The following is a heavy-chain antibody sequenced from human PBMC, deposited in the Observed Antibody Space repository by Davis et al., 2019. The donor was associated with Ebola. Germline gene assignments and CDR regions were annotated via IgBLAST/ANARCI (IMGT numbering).Heavy chain of an antibody. CDR3: ARAPAWSGINYYCFDY. CDR1: GGTFSSYA. D-gene: IGHD3-10*01. Sequence: SVKVSCKASGGTFSSYAISWVRQAPGQGLEWMGGIIPIFGTANYAQKFQGRVTMTRNTSISTAYMELSSLTSEDTAVYYCARAPAWSGINYYCFDYWGQGTLVTVSS. CDR2: IIPIFGTA. V-gene: IGHV1-69*05. J-gene: IGHJ4*02.